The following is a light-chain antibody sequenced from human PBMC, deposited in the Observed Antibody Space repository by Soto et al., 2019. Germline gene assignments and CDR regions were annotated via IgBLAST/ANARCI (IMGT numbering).Light chain of an antibody. CDR2: QDS. Sequence: SYELTQPPSVSVSPGQTASITCSGDKLGDKYACWYQQKPGQSPVLVIYQDSKRPSGIPERFSGSNSGNTATLTISGTQAMDEADYYFQAWDSSINYVFGTGTKVTVL. J-gene: IGLJ1*01. CDR3: QAWDSSINYV. CDR1: KLGDKY. V-gene: IGLV3-1*01.